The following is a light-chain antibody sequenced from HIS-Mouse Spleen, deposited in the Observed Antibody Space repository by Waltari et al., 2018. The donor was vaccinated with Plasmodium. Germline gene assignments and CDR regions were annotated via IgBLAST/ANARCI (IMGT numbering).Light chain of an antibody. Sequence: ELVMTQSPATLSVSPGARATLSCRASQSVSSNLAWYQQKPGQAPRLLISGASTRATGIPARFSGSGSGTEFTLTISSLQSEDFAVYYCQQYNNWSFTFGPGTKVDIK. J-gene: IGKJ3*01. CDR3: QQYNNWSFT. CDR2: GAS. CDR1: QSVSSN. V-gene: IGKV3-15*01.